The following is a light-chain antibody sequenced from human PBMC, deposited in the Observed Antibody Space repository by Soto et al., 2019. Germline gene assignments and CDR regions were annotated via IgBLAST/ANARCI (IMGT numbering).Light chain of an antibody. Sequence: QSALTQPASVSGSPGQSISISCTGTSSDVGVYNYVSWYQQHPGKAPKLIIYDVSNRLSGVSNRFSGSKSGNTASLTISGLQAEDEAEYYCSSYTSISAPYVFGTGTKLTVL. J-gene: IGLJ1*01. V-gene: IGLV2-14*01. CDR1: SSDVGVYNY. CDR2: DVS. CDR3: SSYTSISAPYV.